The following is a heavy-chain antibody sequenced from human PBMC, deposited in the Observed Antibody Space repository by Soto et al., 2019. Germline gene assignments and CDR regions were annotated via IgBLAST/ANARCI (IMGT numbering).Heavy chain of an antibody. CDR1: GFTFSIFK. Sequence: GVSLRISFKTYGFTFSIFKKSGSSQIPGKGLEWVANIKEDGSERYYVDSVKGRFTISRDNAKNSLYLQMNSLRAEDTAVYYCARATGADKEDYWGQGTLVTVST. CDR3: ARATGADKEDY. V-gene: IGHV3-7*04. D-gene: IGHD3-10*01. J-gene: IGHJ4*02. CDR2: IKEDGSER.